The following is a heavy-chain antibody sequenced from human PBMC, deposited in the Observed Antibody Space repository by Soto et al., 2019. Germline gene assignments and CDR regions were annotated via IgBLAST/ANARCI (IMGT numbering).Heavy chain of an antibody. CDR2: IYYSGST. V-gene: IGHV4-59*01. Sequence: TSETLSLTCTVSGGSISSYYWSWIRQPPGKGLEWIGYIYYSGSTNYNPSLKSRVTISVDTSKNQFSLKLSSVTAADTAVYYCARDRGGVASNWFDPWGQGTLVTVSS. D-gene: IGHD3-10*01. CDR1: GGSISSYY. J-gene: IGHJ5*02. CDR3: ARDRGGVASNWFDP.